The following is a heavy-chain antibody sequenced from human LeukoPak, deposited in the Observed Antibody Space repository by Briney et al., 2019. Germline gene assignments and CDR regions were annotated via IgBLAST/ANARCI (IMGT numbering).Heavy chain of an antibody. D-gene: IGHD4-17*01. CDR3: VRDRAVKDSWVEFDL. CDR1: GFTVTNAL. V-gene: IGHV3-53*05. J-gene: IGHJ5*02. Sequence: PGGSLRLSCTVSGFTVTNALMDWVRQAPGKGLEWVSLIYVDGRTVYGDSVRGRFTISRDTSKNMVYLQMNSLKPEDSAIYYCVRDRAVKDSWVEFDLWGQGTLVTVSS. CDR2: IYVDGRT.